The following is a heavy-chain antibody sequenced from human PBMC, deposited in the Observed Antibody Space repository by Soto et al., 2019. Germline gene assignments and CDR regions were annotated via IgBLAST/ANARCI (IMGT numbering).Heavy chain of an antibody. D-gene: IGHD3-9*01. Sequence: QVQLQESGPGLVKPSETLSLTCSVSGGSVSSDRNYWGWIRQPPGKGLEWIGYIYYSGTTNYNPSPKSRVTIALARSKNQVSLKVTSVTAADTAISYCARDQYDILTGYDWFDPWGPGTQVTVSS. CDR1: GGSVSSDRNY. V-gene: IGHV4-61*01. J-gene: IGHJ5*02. CDR3: ARDQYDILTGYDWFDP. CDR2: IYYSGTT.